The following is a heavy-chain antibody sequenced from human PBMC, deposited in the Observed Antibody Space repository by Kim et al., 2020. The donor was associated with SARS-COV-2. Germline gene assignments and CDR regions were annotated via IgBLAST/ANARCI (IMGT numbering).Heavy chain of an antibody. CDR1: GYTFTSYY. CDR2: INPSGGST. V-gene: IGHV1-46*01. Sequence: ASVKVSCKASGYTFTSYYMHWVRQAPGQGLEWMGIINPSGGSTSYAQKFQGRVTMTRDTSTSTVYMELSSLRSEDTAVYYCARDGRLGEQWLEPIDSYYYYGMDVWGQGTTVTVSS. J-gene: IGHJ6*02. D-gene: IGHD6-19*01. CDR3: ARDGRLGEQWLEPIDSYYYYGMDV.